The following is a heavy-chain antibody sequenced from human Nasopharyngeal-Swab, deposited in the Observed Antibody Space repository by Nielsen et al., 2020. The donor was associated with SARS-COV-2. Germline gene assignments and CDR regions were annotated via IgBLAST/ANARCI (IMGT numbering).Heavy chain of an antibody. CDR2: INPNSGGT. Sequence: ASVKVSCKASGYTFTGYYMHWVRQAPGQGLEWMGWINPNSGGTNYAQKFQGWVTMTRDTSISTAYMELSRLRSDDTAVYYCARITIPRGGWFDPWGQGTLVTVSS. D-gene: IGHD3-10*01. CDR1: GYTFTGYY. V-gene: IGHV1-2*04. J-gene: IGHJ5*02. CDR3: ARITIPRGGWFDP.